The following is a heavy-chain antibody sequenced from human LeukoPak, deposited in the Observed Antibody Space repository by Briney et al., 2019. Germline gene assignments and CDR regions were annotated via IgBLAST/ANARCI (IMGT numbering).Heavy chain of an antibody. CDR2: IYYSGST. V-gene: IGHV4-30-4*08. CDR1: GGSISSGDYY. Sequence: SQTLSLTCTVSGGSISSGDYYWSWIRQPPGKGLEWIGYIYYSGSTYYNPSLKSRVTISVDTSKNQFSLKLSSVTAADTAVYYCARGSRDGYNPLFDYWGQGTLVTVSS. CDR3: ARGSRDGYNPLFDY. J-gene: IGHJ4*02. D-gene: IGHD5-24*01.